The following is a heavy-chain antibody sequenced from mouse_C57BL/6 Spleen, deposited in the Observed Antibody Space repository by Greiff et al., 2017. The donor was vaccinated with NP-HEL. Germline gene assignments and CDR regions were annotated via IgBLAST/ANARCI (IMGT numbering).Heavy chain of an antibody. D-gene: IGHD2-5*01. CDR1: GFTFTDYY. V-gene: IGHV7-3*01. CDR2: IRNKANGYTT. Sequence: EVKLMESGGGLVQPGGSLSLSCAASGFTFTDYYMSWVRQPPGKALEWLGFIRNKANGYTTEYSASVKGRFTISRDTSQSILYLQMNALRAEDSATYYCARYHSNYFDYWGQGTTLTVSS. CDR3: ARYHSNYFDY. J-gene: IGHJ2*01.